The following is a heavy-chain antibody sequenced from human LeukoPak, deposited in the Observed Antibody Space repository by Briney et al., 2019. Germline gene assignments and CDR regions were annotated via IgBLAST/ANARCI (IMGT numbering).Heavy chain of an antibody. D-gene: IGHD6-13*01. V-gene: IGHV3-7*01. CDR3: ARVKQQLVRLLSRDTTYYYYYYMDV. Sequence: GGSLRLSCAASGFTFSSYWMSWVRQAPGKGLEWVANIKKDGSEKYYVDSVKGRFTISRDNAKNSLYLQMNSLRAEDTAVYYCARVKQQLVRLLSRDTTYYYYYYMDVWGKGTTVTVSS. CDR1: GFTFSSYW. CDR2: IKKDGSEK. J-gene: IGHJ6*03.